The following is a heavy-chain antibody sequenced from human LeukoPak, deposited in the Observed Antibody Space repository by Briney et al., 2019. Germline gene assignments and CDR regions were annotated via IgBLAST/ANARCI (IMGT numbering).Heavy chain of an antibody. D-gene: IGHD1-26*01. V-gene: IGHV3-21*01. Sequence: GGSLRLSCAASGFTFSSYSMNWVRQAPGKGLEWVSSISSSSSYIYYADSVKGRFTISKKNAKNSLYLQMNSLRAEDTAVYYCARGQWELSYFDYGGQGTLVTVSS. CDR1: GFTFSSYS. CDR2: ISSSSSYI. CDR3: ARGQWELSYFDY. J-gene: IGHJ4*02.